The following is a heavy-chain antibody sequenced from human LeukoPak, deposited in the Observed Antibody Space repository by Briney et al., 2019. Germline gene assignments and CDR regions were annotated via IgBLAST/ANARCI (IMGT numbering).Heavy chain of an antibody. CDR3: AREDSGGWRYFDS. Sequence: GESLKISCQVSGYTFTDYWIGWVRHVSGKGLEWMGIIFPGDSDTKYSPSFQGHVTISVDKSISTAYLQWSSLKASDTATYCAREDSGGWRYFDSWGQGTLVTVFS. CDR2: IFPGDSDT. D-gene: IGHD6-19*01. V-gene: IGHV5-51*01. J-gene: IGHJ4*02. CDR1: GYTFTDYW.